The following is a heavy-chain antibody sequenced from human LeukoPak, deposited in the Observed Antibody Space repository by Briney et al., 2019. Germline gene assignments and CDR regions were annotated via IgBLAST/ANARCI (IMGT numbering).Heavy chain of an antibody. J-gene: IGHJ6*03. Sequence: ASVKVSCKASGYTFTSYDINWVRQATGQGLEWMGWMNPNSGNTGYAQKFQGRVTMTRNTSISTAYMELSSLRSEDTAVYYCARGRSLGKPAYYYYYMDVWGKGTTVTVSS. CDR1: GYTFTSYD. CDR2: MNPNSGNT. D-gene: IGHD2-2*01. V-gene: IGHV1-8*01. CDR3: ARGRSLGKPAYYYYYMDV.